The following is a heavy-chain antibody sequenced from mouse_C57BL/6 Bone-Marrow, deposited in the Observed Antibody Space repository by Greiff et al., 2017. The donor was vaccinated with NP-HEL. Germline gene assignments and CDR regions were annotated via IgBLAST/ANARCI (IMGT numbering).Heavy chain of an antibody. CDR2: INPSSGYT. J-gene: IGHJ2*01. CDR1: GYTFTSYT. CDR3: ASKVYVDY. D-gene: IGHD2-12*01. V-gene: IGHV1-4*01. Sequence: VQLQQSGAELARPGASVKMSCKASGYTFTSYTMHWVKQRPGQGLEWIGYINPSSGYTKYNQKFKDKATLTADKSSSTAYMQLSSLTSEDSAVYYCASKVYVDYWGQGTTLTVSS.